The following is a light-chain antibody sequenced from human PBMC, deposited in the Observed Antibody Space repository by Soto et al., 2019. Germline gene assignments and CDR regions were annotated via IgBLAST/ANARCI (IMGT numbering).Light chain of an antibody. CDR3: QHYNNWPPWT. CDR1: QSVSSN. Sequence: IGIAQSPATLAVSPGERTKFSFRASQSVSSNLAWYQQKPGQAPRLLIYGASIRATGIPARFSGSGSGTEFTLTISTLQSEDFAIYYCQHYNNWPPWTFGQGTKVDIK. J-gene: IGKJ1*01. V-gene: IGKV3-15*01. CDR2: GAS.